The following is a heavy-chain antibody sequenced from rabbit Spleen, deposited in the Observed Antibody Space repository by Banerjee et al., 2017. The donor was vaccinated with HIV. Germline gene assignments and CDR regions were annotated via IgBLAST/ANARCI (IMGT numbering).Heavy chain of an antibody. CDR2: IDPVFGIT. Sequence: QEQLVESGGGLVQPGGSLKFSCKASGFDFSGYGVSWVRQAPGKGLEWIGYIDPVFGITYYANWVNGRFSISRENAQNMVFLQMTSLTAADTATYFCARDGAGGRYFAWWGQGTLVTVS. J-gene: IGHJ4*01. V-gene: IGHV1S47*01. CDR3: ARDGAGGRYFAW. CDR1: GFDFSGYG. D-gene: IGHD8-1*01.